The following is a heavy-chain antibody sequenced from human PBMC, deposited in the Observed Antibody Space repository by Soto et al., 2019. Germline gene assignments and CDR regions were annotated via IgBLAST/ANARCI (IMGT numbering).Heavy chain of an antibody. CDR2: VSGSSGSK. CDR1: GFTFSSYA. V-gene: IGHV3-23*01. Sequence: EVQLLESGGVLVQPGGSLRLSCAASGFTFSSYAMSWVRQSPGTGLEWVSSVSGSSGSKSYADSVKGRFTISRDNSKSTVYLQMNSLRAEDTAVYFCAKDWCSGTTCYCLENWGQGTLVTVSS. CDR3: AKDWCSGTTCYCLEN. J-gene: IGHJ4*02. D-gene: IGHD1-7*01.